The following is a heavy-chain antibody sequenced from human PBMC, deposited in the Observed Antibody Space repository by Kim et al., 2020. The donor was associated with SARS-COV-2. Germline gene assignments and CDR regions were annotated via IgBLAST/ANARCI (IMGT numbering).Heavy chain of an antibody. CDR1: GYTFTSYD. V-gene: IGHV1-8*01. D-gene: IGHD4-4*01. Sequence: ASVKVSCKASGYTFTSYDINWVRQATGQGLEWMGWMNPNSGNTGYAQKFQGRVTMTRNTSISTAYMELSSLRSEDTAVYYCASSGYSNYKYYYYGMDVWGQGTTVTVSS. J-gene: IGHJ6*02. CDR2: MNPNSGNT. CDR3: ASSGYSNYKYYYYGMDV.